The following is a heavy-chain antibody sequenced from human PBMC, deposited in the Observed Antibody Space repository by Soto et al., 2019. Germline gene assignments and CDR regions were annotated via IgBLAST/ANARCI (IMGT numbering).Heavy chain of an antibody. CDR2: IWYDGNNK. D-gene: IGHD5-12*01. Sequence: QVQLVESGGGVVQPGGSLRLSCAASGFTVSNYGMHWVRQAPGKGLEWVAVIWYDGNNKSYRDSVKGRFTISRDNSKNTVDLQISILRGEYTAVYYCARGDAWTDEAFDIWGQGTMVTGSS. V-gene: IGHV3-33*01. J-gene: IGHJ3*02. CDR3: ARGDAWTDEAFDI. CDR1: GFTVSNYG.